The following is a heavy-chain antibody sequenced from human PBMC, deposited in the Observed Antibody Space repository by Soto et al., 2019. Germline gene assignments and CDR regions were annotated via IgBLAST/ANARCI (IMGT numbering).Heavy chain of an antibody. V-gene: IGHV4-38-2*01. CDR1: GDTGHY. Sequence: SETLSLTFAVSGDTGHYWGWIRQPPGKGLEWLGCFHRSGSTYCNPSLKSRVTVSVDTSKNQFSLRLSSVTAADKAVYYCARSREFDYWSQGTLVTVSS. CDR3: ARSREFDY. J-gene: IGHJ4*02. CDR2: FHRSGST.